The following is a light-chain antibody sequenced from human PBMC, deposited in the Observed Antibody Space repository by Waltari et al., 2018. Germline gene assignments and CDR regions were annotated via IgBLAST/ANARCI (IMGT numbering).Light chain of an antibody. CDR2: GTS. J-gene: IGKJ1*01. Sequence: DIVMTQSPATLSLSPGESATLSCSASQRLTRSTFAWFQQKPGQPPRLLIYGTSTRAAGSPAMCSGSGSGTDFSLTISGLQPEDFATYYCQQYDYWSWTFCQGTRVE. V-gene: IGKV3D-15*01. CDR3: QQYDYWSWT. CDR1: QRLTRST.